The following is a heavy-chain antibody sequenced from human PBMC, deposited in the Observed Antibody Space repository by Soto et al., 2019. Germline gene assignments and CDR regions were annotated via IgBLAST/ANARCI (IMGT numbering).Heavy chain of an antibody. CDR3: ARDFGNDLSAPGAVFDY. CDR2: ISAYNGNT. Sequence: ASVKVSCKASGYSFNRYGVSWVRQAPGQGLEWMGWISAYNGNTNYAQKLQGRFTLTTDTSTSTAYMELRSLASDDTALYYCARDFGNDLSAPGAVFDYWGQGTLVTVSS. CDR1: GYSFNRYG. V-gene: IGHV1-18*01. D-gene: IGHD3-16*01. J-gene: IGHJ4*02.